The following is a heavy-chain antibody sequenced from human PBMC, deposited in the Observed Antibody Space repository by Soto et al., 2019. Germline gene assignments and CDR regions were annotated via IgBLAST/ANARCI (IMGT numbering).Heavy chain of an antibody. V-gene: IGHV1-2*02. CDR2: INPNSGGT. CDR3: ARDFGQQLAPGSGWFDP. D-gene: IGHD6-13*01. J-gene: IGHJ5*02. Sequence: ASVKVSCKASGYTFTGYYMHWVRQAPGQGLEWMGWINPNSGGTNYAQKFQDRVTMTRDTSSSTAYMELSRLRSDDTAVYYCARDFGQQLAPGSGWFDPWGQGTLVTVSS. CDR1: GYTFTGYY.